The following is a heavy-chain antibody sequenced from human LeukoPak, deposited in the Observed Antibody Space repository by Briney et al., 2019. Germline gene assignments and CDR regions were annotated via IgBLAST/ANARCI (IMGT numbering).Heavy chain of an antibody. Sequence: GGSLRLSCAASGFIFSTYWMHWVRQAPGKGPVWVSRINSDGSSASYAESVKGRFTISRDNAKNTLYLQMSSLRAEDTAVYYCTRGWGMDVWGQGATVTVSS. J-gene: IGHJ6*02. CDR3: TRGWGMDV. D-gene: IGHD2-15*01. CDR1: GFIFSTYW. V-gene: IGHV3-74*01. CDR2: INSDGSSA.